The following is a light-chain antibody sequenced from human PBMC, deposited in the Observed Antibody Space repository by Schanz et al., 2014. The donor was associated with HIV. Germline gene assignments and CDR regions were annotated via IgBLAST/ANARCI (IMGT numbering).Light chain of an antibody. Sequence: QSVLTQPPSVSAAPGQKVTISCSGSNSNIGHNYVSWYQQLPGTAPKLLIYDNNKRPSGIPDRFSGSKSGTSATLGITGLQTGDEADYYCGTWDSSLSAGYVIFGGGTKLTVL. CDR1: NSNIGHNY. V-gene: IGLV1-51*01. J-gene: IGLJ2*01. CDR3: GTWDSSLSAGYVI. CDR2: DNN.